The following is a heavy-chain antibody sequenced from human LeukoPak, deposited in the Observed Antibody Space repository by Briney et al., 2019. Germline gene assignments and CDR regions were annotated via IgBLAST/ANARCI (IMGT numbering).Heavy chain of an antibody. CDR2: IYYSGST. V-gene: IGHV4-4*07. D-gene: IGHD3-10*01. CDR3: ARVGKYGSGRAIGAY. CDR1: GGSISSYY. Sequence: SETLSLTCTVSGGSISSYYWSWIRQPAGKGLEWIGSIYYSGSTYYNPSLKSRVTISVDTSKNQFSLKLSSVTAADTAVYYCARVGKYGSGRAIGAYWGQGTLVTVSS. J-gene: IGHJ4*02.